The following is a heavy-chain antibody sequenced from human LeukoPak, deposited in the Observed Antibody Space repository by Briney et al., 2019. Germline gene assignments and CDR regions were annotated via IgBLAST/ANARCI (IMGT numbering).Heavy chain of an antibody. Sequence: GGALRLSCAASGFTFSSYDMTWVRQAPGRGLEWVSSIRPSGENTYYGDSVKGCFTISRDNSKDTVYLQMNNMRVDDTAVYYCARVVGWHWFDPWGQGTLVTVSS. V-gene: IGHV3-23*01. D-gene: IGHD3-22*01. J-gene: IGHJ5*02. CDR2: IRPSGENT. CDR3: ARVVGWHWFDP. CDR1: GFTFSSYD.